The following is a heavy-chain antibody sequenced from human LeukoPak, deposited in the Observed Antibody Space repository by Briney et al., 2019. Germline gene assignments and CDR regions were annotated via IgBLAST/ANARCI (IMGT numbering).Heavy chain of an antibody. CDR3: ARMTTVLYWDFDY. CDR2: MNPNSGNT. CDR1: GYTFTSYD. Sequence: ASVKVSCKASGYTFTSYDINWVRQATGQGLEWMGWMNPNSGNTGYAQEFQGRVTMTRNTSISTAYMELSSLRSEDTAVYYCARMTTVLYWDFDYWGQGTLVTVSS. V-gene: IGHV1-8*01. D-gene: IGHD4-17*01. J-gene: IGHJ4*02.